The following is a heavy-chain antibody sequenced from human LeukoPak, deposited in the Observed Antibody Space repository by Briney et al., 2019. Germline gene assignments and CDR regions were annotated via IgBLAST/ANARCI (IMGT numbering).Heavy chain of an antibody. Sequence: PSETLSLTCAVYGGSFSGYYWSWIRQPPGKGPEWIGEINHSGSTNYNPSLKSRVTISVDTSKNQFSLKLSSVTAADTAVYYCATFNVDTAMATDYWGQGTLVTVSS. CDR1: GGSFSGYY. CDR3: ATFNVDTAMATDY. V-gene: IGHV4-34*01. J-gene: IGHJ4*02. D-gene: IGHD5-18*01. CDR2: INHSGST.